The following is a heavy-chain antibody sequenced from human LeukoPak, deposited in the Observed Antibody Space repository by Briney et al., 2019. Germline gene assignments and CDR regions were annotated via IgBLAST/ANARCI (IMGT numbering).Heavy chain of an antibody. CDR2: ISYGGGDK. CDR1: GFTFSSYG. Sequence: GGSLRLSCAASGFTFSSYGMTWVRQAPGKGLEWVALISYGGGDKYYAESMKGRFTISRDNAKNSLYLQMNSLRAEDTAVYYCARVQGHSSSWYPGWFDPWGQGTLVTVSS. D-gene: IGHD6-13*01. V-gene: IGHV3-30*03. CDR3: ARVQGHSSSWYPGWFDP. J-gene: IGHJ5*02.